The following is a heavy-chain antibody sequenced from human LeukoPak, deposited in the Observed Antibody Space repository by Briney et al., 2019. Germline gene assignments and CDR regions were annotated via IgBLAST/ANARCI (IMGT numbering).Heavy chain of an antibody. CDR2: MNPNSGNT. J-gene: IGHJ4*02. D-gene: IGHD6-6*01. V-gene: IGHV1-8*03. Sequence: ASVKVSCKASGYTFTSYDINWVRKATGQGLEWMGWMNPNSGNTGYAQKFQGRVTITRNTSISTAYMELSSLRSEDTAVYYCAREAKQLGFDYWGQGTLVTVSS. CDR3: AREAKQLGFDY. CDR1: GYTFTSYD.